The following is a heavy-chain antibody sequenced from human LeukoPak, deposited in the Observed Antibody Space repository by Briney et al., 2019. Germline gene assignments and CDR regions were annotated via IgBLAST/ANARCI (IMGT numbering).Heavy chain of an antibody. Sequence: PGGSLRLSCAASGFTLSSYGMHWVRQAPGKGLEWVAFIRYDGSNKYYADSVKGRFTISRDNSKNTLYLQMNSLSAEDTAVYYCAKDAVAGNRYFDYWGQGTLVTVSS. D-gene: IGHD6-19*01. CDR2: IRYDGSNK. J-gene: IGHJ4*02. CDR3: AKDAVAGNRYFDY. CDR1: GFTLSSYG. V-gene: IGHV3-30*02.